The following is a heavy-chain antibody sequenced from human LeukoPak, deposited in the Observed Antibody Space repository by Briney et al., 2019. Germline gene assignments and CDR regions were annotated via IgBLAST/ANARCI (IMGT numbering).Heavy chain of an antibody. D-gene: IGHD3-10*01. V-gene: IGHV3-23*01. CDR3: AKDSVGFRELDIYYYYGMDV. CDR2: ISGSGGST. Sequence: QTGGSLRLSCAASGFTFNTFNMTWVRQAPGKGLEWVSAISGSGGSTYYADSVKGRFTISRDNSKNTLYLQMNSLRAEDTAVYYCAKDSVGFRELDIYYYYGMDVWGQGTTVTVSS. CDR1: GFTFNTFN. J-gene: IGHJ6*02.